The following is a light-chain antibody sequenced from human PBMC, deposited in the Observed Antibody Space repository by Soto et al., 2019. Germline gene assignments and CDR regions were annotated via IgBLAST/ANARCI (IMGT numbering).Light chain of an antibody. CDR2: DGS. Sequence: DIQMTQSPATLSASLGDRVTITCRASQTINRWSAWYQQKPRKAPKLLIYDGSTLQSGVPSRFSGSGSGTEFTLTISSLQPDDVATYYCQQYNALWYTFGQGTKV. CDR1: QTINRW. V-gene: IGKV1-5*01. J-gene: IGKJ2*01. CDR3: QQYNALWYT.